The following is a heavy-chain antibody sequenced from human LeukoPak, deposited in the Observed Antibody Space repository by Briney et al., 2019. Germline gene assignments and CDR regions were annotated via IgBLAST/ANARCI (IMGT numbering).Heavy chain of an antibody. V-gene: IGHV3-23*01. CDR3: AKAQYYYDSSGYPDY. Sequence: GGSLRLSCAASGFTFSSYAMTWVRQALGKGLEWVSVISGSGGSTYYADSVKGRSTISRDNSKNTLYLQMNSLRAEDTAVYYCAKAQYYYDSSGYPDYWGQGTLVTVSS. J-gene: IGHJ4*02. D-gene: IGHD3-22*01. CDR1: GFTFSSYA. CDR2: ISGSGGST.